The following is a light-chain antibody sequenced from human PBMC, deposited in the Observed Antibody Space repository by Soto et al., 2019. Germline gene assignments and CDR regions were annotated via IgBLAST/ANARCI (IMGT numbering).Light chain of an antibody. CDR2: EVS. CDR3: SSYITTSTRV. V-gene: IGLV2-14*01. CDR1: SSYIGRYNY. Sequence: QSALTQPASVSGSPGQSITISCTGSSSYIGRYNYVSWYQQHPGRAPKLLIYEVSNRPSGVSNRFSGSKSVNTASLTISGLQAEDEADYYCSSYITTSTRVFGTGTKVTVL. J-gene: IGLJ1*01.